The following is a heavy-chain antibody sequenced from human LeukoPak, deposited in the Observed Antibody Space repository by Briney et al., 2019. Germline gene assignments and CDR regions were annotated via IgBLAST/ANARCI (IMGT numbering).Heavy chain of an antibody. Sequence: GGSLRLSCAASGFTFSSYWMSWVRQAPGKGLEWVANIKQDGSEKYYVDSVKGRFTVSRDNAKNSLYLQMNSLRAEDTAVYYCARDLSRYSSSWSRGFDFWGQGTLVTVSS. CDR3: ARDLSRYSSSWSRGFDF. CDR1: GFTFSSYW. D-gene: IGHD6-13*01. J-gene: IGHJ4*02. CDR2: IKQDGSEK. V-gene: IGHV3-7*01.